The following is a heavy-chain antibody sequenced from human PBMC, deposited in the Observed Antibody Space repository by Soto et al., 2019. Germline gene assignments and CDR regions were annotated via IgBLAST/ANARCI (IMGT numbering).Heavy chain of an antibody. Sequence: QVKLEESGGGVVQPGMSLRLCCTTSGFTFSSSGLHWLRQAPGKGLEWVAVISYDGSNKYYGDSVKGRFTISRDNSKNTLYLQMNRLRIEDTAVYYCAKCSGYYVTSDYWGQGTLVTVSS. J-gene: IGHJ4*02. CDR1: GFTFSSSG. V-gene: IGHV3-30*18. CDR3: AKCSGYYVTSDY. D-gene: IGHD3-22*01. CDR2: ISYDGSNK.